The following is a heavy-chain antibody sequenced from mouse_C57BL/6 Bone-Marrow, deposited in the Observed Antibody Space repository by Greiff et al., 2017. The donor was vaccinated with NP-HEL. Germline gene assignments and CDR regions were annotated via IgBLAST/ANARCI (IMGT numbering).Heavy chain of an antibody. D-gene: IGHD1-1*01. CDR1: GYTFTDYN. CDR3: ARDYGSSYWYFDV. J-gene: IGHJ1*03. CDR2: INPNNGGT. V-gene: IGHV1-18*01. Sequence: VQLHQSGPELVKPGASVKIPCKASGYTFTDYNMDWVKQSHGKSLEWIGDINPNNGGTIYNQKFKGKATLTVDKSSSTAYMELRSLTSEDTAVYYCARDYGSSYWYFDVWGTGTTVTVSS.